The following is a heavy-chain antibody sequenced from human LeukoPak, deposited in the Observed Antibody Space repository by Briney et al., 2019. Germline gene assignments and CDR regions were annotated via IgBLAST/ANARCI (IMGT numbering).Heavy chain of an antibody. V-gene: IGHV3-33*01. Sequence: PGRSLRLSCAASGFTFSSYGMHWVRQAPGKGLEWVAVIWYDESNKYYADSVKGRFTISRDNSKNTLYLQMNSLRAEDTAVYYCARGRGASDFWGQGTLVTVSS. CDR3: ARGRGASDF. J-gene: IGHJ4*02. CDR1: GFTFSSYG. D-gene: IGHD5-12*01. CDR2: IWYDESNK.